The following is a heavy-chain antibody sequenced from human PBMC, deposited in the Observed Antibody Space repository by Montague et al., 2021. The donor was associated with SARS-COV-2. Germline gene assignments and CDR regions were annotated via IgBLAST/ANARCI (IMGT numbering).Heavy chain of an antibody. CDR3: ARGKEDFFMTVVVVTAASSYFDS. CDR2: INHRGSP. J-gene: IGHJ4*02. V-gene: IGHV4-34*01. D-gene: IGHD3-22*01. Sequence: SETLSLTCAVSGGSFNGYYWGWIRQPPGKGLEWVGEINHRGSPTYNPSLKSRVTISADTSKNQFSLRLTSVTAADTATYFCARGKEDFFMTVVVVTAASSYFDSWGQGTLVTVSS. CDR1: GGSFNGYY.